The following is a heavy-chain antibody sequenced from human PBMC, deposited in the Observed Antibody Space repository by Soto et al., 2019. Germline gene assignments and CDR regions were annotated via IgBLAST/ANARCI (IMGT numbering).Heavy chain of an antibody. V-gene: IGHV1-69*13. J-gene: IGHJ5*02. CDR2: IIPIFGIT. CDR3: AGGATHGSSWYFWFDP. Sequence: LVKVSCKNSVGTFSSYAISWVRQAPGEGLEWMGGIIPIFGITNYAQKFKGRVTITADESTSTAYMELSRLRAEDAAVYYCAGGATHGSSWYFWFDPWGQGTLVTVSS. D-gene: IGHD6-13*01. CDR1: VGTFSSYA.